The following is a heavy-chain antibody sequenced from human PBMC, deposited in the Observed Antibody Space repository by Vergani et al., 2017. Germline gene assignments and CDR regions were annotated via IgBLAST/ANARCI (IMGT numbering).Heavy chain of an antibody. V-gene: IGHV4-59*01. CDR3: GRVADFYGLGSRLLDL. CDR1: GGSMSGYY. D-gene: IGHD3-10*01. J-gene: IGHJ5*02. CDR2: MYHSGST. Sequence: QVRLQESGPGLVKPSETLSLTCSVSGGSMSGYYWSCIRQPPGNELEWIGYMYHSGSTNYNPALETRVTISGDKSKYPFSLKLNSVTAADTAVYYCGRVADFYGLGSRLLDLWGQGILVTVSS.